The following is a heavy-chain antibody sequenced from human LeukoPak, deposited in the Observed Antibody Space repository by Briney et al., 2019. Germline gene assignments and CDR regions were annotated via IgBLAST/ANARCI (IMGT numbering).Heavy chain of an antibody. CDR3: ARGPSVGSGWSPDY. CDR1: GFTFSDYE. V-gene: IGHV3-48*03. Sequence: HPGGSLRLSCTGSGFTFSDYEMNWVRQAPGKGLEWISYISNSGSIIYYADSVKGRFTISRDNAKNPLFLQMHSLRAEDTAVYYCARGPSVGSGWSPDYWGQGTLVTVSS. CDR2: ISNSGSII. D-gene: IGHD6-19*01. J-gene: IGHJ4*02.